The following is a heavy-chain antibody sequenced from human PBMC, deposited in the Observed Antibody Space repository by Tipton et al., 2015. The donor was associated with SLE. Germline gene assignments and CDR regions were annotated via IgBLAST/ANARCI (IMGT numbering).Heavy chain of an antibody. V-gene: IGHV4-34*01. CDR1: GGSFSGYY. Sequence: LSCAVYGGSFSGYYWSWIRQPPGKGLEWIGEINHSGSTNYNPSLKSRVTISVDTSKKQFSLKVSSVTAADTAVYYCARVPDMAYDILTGYYGNWFDPWGQGTLVTVSS. CDR3: ARVPDMAYDILTGYYGNWFDP. D-gene: IGHD3-9*01. CDR2: INHSGST. J-gene: IGHJ5*02.